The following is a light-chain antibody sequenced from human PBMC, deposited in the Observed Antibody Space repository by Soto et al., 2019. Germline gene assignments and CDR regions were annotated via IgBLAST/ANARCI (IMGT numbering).Light chain of an antibody. CDR1: QSVSSN. V-gene: IGKV3-15*01. J-gene: IGKJ2*01. Sequence: EIVMTQSPATLSVSPGERATLSCRASQSVSSNLAWYQQKPGQAPRLLIYGASTRATGIPARFSGSGSGTEFTLTISSLQSEDFAVNYCQQYNNWPSYTFGQGTKLEI. CDR2: GAS. CDR3: QQYNNWPSYT.